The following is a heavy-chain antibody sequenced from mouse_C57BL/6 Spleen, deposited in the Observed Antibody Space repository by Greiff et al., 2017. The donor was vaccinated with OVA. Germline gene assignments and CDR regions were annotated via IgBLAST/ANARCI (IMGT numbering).Heavy chain of an antibody. CDR2: IDPSDSYT. CDR1: GYTFTSYW. CDR3: ARRGGYGSRPCDY. J-gene: IGHJ2*01. Sequence: QVQLQQPGAELVRPGTSVKLSCKASGYTFTSYWMHWVKQRPGQGLEWIGVIDPSDSYTNYNQKFKGKATLTVDTSSSTAYMQLSSLTSEDSAVDYGARRGGYGSRPCDYWGQGTTLTVSS. D-gene: IGHD1-1*01. V-gene: IGHV1-59*01.